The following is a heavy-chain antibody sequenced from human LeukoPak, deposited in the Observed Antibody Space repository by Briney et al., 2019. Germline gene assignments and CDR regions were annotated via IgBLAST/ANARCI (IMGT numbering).Heavy chain of an antibody. V-gene: IGHV4-59*08. CDR3: ARSGSSGLFFDY. CDR1: GGSITSYY. D-gene: IGHD3-22*01. J-gene: IGHJ4*02. CDR2: IYYSGNT. Sequence: TSETLSLTCTVSGGSITSYYWSWIRQPPGKGLEWIGYIYYSGNTNYSPSLKSRVTISVDTSKNQFSLKLSSVTAADTAVYYCARSGSSGLFFDYWGQGTLVTVSS.